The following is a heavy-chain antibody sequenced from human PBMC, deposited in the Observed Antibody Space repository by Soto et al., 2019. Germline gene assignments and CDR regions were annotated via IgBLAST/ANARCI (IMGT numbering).Heavy chain of an antibody. J-gene: IGHJ3*02. V-gene: IGHV1-2*04. D-gene: IGHD2-15*01. CDR2: INPNSGGT. Sequence: ASVKVSCKASGYTFTCYYMHWVRQAPGQGLEWMGWINPNSGGTNYAQKFQGWVTMTRDTSISTAYMELSRLRSDDTAVYYCARDRCSGGSCWDAFDIWGQGTMVTVSS. CDR1: GYTFTCYY. CDR3: ARDRCSGGSCWDAFDI.